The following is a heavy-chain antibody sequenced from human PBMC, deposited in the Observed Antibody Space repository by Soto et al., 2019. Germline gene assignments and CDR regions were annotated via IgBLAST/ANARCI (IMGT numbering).Heavy chain of an antibody. V-gene: IGHV3-74*01. CDR2: INGDGSST. CDR3: VRDFR. CDR1: GFPFSNSW. Sequence: EVQLVESGGGLVQPGGSLRLSCAASGFPFSNSWMSWVRQAPGKGLVWVSRINGDGSSTNYADSVKGRFTISRDIAMKTLHLQMNSLRVEDTAVYYCVRDFRWGQGTLVTVSS. J-gene: IGHJ4*02.